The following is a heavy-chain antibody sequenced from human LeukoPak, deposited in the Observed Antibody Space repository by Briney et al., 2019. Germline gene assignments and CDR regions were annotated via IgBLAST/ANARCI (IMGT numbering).Heavy chain of an antibody. J-gene: IGHJ6*04. CDR2: IIPIFGTA. CDR3: ATGRIVVVPAARSYYYYYYGMDV. V-gene: IGHV1-69*06. CDR1: GGTFSSYA. D-gene: IGHD2-2*01. Sequence: SVKVSCKAPGGTFSSYAISWVRQAPGQGLEWMGGIIPIFGTANYAQKFQGRVTITADKSTSTAYMELSSLRSEDTAVYYCATGRIVVVPAARSYYYYYYGMDVWGKGTTVTVSS.